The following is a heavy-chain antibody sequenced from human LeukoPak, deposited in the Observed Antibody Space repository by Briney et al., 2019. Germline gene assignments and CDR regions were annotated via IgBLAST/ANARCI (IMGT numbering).Heavy chain of an antibody. CDR1: RYTLTELS. V-gene: IGHV1-24*01. D-gene: IGHD4-17*01. J-gene: IGHJ5*02. Sequence: GGPVNVSRKVSRYTLTELSMPLVGQASGKGAGWVGGFDPEDGETIYAQKFQGRVTMTEDTSTDTAYMELSSLRSEDTAVYYCATFTGYDYGKHGEWFDPWGQGTLVTVSS. CDR3: ATFTGYDYGKHGEWFDP. CDR2: FDPEDGET.